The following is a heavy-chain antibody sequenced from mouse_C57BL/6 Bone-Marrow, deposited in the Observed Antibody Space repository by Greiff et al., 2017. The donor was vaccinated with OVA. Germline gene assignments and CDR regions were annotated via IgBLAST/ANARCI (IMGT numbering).Heavy chain of an antibody. Sequence: QVQLQQSGAELARPGASVKMSCKASGYTFTSYTMHWVKQRPGQGLEWIGYINPSSGYTKYNQKFKDKATLTADKSSSTAYMQLSSLTSEDSAVYYCARSAGTSYYFDYWGQGTTLTVSS. D-gene: IGHD4-1*01. V-gene: IGHV1-4*01. CDR1: GYTFTSYT. CDR2: INPSSGYT. J-gene: IGHJ2*01. CDR3: ARSAGTSYYFDY.